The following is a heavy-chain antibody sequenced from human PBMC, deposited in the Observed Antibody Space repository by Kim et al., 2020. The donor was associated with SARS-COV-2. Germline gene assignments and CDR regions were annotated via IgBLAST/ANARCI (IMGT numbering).Heavy chain of an antibody. V-gene: IGHV4-31*02. D-gene: IGHD5-18*01. J-gene: IGHJ6*02. CDR3: ARDSGYSYGRPSYGMDV. Sequence: KSRVTISVDTSKNQFSLKLSSVTATDTAVYYCARDSGYSYGRPSYGMDVWGQGTTVTVSS.